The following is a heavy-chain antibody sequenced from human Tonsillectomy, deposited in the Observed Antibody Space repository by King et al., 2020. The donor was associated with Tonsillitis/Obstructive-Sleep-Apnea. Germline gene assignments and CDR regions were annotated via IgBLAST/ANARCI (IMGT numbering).Heavy chain of an antibody. J-gene: IGHJ5*02. Sequence: VQLVESGGGLVQPGGSLRLSCAASGFTFSSYEMNWVRQAPGKGLEWVSYISSSCSTIYYADSVKGRFTISRDNAKNSLYLQMNSQRAEDTGVYYCARVAVAASLDPWGQGTLVTVSS. CDR2: ISSSCSTI. V-gene: IGHV3-48*03. CDR1: GFTFSSYE. CDR3: ARVAVAASLDP. D-gene: IGHD6-19*01.